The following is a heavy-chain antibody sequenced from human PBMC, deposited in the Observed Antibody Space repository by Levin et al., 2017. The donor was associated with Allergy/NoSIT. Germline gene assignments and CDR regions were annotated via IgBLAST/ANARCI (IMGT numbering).Heavy chain of an antibody. J-gene: IGHJ2*01. CDR1: GFSLNSGGVA. V-gene: IGHV2-5*02. CDR3: AHRQSPTTIVSWYFDL. Sequence: SGPTLVKPTQTLTLTCSFSGFSLNSGGVAVGWFRQPPGKALEWLALLYWDDDKRYSPSLESRLTISKDTTKNKVVLRMTNMDPADTATYYCAHRQSPTTIVSWYFDLWGPGTLVTVSS. CDR2: LYWDDDK. D-gene: IGHD1-1*01.